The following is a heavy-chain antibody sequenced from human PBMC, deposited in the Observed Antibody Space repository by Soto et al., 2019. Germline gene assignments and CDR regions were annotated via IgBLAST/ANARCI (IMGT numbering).Heavy chain of an antibody. CDR2: ISASSGHS. V-gene: IGHV1-18*01. CDR3: ARDLYDVLTGYFGVHFDY. Sequence: VKGSCTTSGYSFTIYGVGWVRQAPGQGLEWMGWISASSGHSRYAQKFQGRVTMTLDKSSITAYMELRNLRSGDTAVYYCARDLYDVLTGYFGVHFDYWGQATPVTVSS. D-gene: IGHD3-9*01. J-gene: IGHJ4*02. CDR1: GYSFTIYG.